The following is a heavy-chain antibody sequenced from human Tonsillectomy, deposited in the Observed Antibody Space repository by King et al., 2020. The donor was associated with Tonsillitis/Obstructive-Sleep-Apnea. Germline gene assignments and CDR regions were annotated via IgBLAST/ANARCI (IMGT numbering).Heavy chain of an antibody. CDR2: ISAYNGYT. Sequence: VQLVESGAEVKKPGASLKVCCKASGYTFRSYGISWVRQAPGQGLEWMGWISAYNGYTYYAQKVQGRVTMTRDTSTSTVYMELRSLSSGDTAVYYCARGNSYCPGYCWGQGTLVTVSS. J-gene: IGHJ4*02. V-gene: IGHV1-18*01. CDR1: GYTFRSYG. D-gene: IGHD5-18*01. CDR3: ARGNSYCPGYC.